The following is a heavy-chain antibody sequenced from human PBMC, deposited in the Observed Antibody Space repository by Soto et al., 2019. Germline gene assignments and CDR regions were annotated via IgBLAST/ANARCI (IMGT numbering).Heavy chain of an antibody. Sequence: GGSLRLSCAASGFTFSSYGMHWVRQAPGKGLEWVAVISYDGSNKYYADSVKGRFTISRDNSKNTLYLQMNSLRAEDTAVYYCAKVGGSTRFDYWGQGTLVTVSS. D-gene: IGHD3-16*01. CDR3: AKVGGSTRFDY. CDR1: GFTFSSYG. CDR2: ISYDGSNK. V-gene: IGHV3-30*18. J-gene: IGHJ4*02.